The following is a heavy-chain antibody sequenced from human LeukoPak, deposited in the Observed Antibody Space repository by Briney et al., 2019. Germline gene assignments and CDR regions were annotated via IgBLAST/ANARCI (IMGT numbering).Heavy chain of an antibody. V-gene: IGHV1-24*01. CDR2: FDPKDGET. D-gene: IGHD1-26*01. J-gene: IGHJ4*02. Sequence: ASVKVSCKVSGYTLTELSMHWVRQAPGKGLEWMGGFDPKDGETIYAQKFQGRVTMTEDTSTDTAYMELSSLRSEDTAVYYCATSEPPRESYEAFDYWGQGTLVTVSS. CDR3: ATSEPPRESYEAFDY. CDR1: GYTLTELS.